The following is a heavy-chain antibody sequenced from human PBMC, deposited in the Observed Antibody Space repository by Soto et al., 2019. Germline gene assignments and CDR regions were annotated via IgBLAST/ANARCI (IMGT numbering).Heavy chain of an antibody. CDR2: TSSYNIDT. J-gene: IGHJ6*02. CDR3: ARGHGVIIGAMDV. V-gene: IGHV1-18*01. CDR1: GYRFETYA. Sequence: QVQLVQSGAEVKKPGASVKVSCKSSGYRFETYAMNWVRQAPGQGLKGMGWTSSYNIDTFYAEKFQDRVSMTTDTSTGTAYMELRSLSSDDTAVYYCARGHGVIIGAMDVWGQGTAVTVSS. D-gene: IGHD3-3*01.